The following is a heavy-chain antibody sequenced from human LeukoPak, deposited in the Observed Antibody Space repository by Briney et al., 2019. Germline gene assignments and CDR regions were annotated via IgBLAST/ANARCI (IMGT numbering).Heavy chain of an antibody. D-gene: IGHD3-22*01. V-gene: IGHV3-20*04. CDR1: GFTFDDYG. J-gene: IGHJ5*02. CDR2: INWNGGST. Sequence: GGSLRLSCAASGFTFDDYGMSWVRQAPGKGLEWVSGINWNGGSTGYTDSVKGRFTISRDNAKNSLYLQMNSLRAEDTALYYCARESYYYDSSGYYHNWFDPWGQGTLVTVSS. CDR3: ARESYYYDSSGYYHNWFDP.